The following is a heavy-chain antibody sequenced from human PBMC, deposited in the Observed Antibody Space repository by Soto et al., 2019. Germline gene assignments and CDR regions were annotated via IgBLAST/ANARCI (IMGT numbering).Heavy chain of an antibody. Sequence: ASVKVSCKASGGTFSSYAISWVRQAPGQGLEWMGGIIPIFGTANYAQKFQGRVTITADESTSTAYMELSSLRSEDTAVYYCARIIGSGYSPDGWFDYWGQRTLVTVSS. J-gene: IGHJ4*02. CDR2: IIPIFGTA. V-gene: IGHV1-69*13. CDR1: GGTFSSYA. D-gene: IGHD3-22*01. CDR3: ARIIGSGYSPDGWFDY.